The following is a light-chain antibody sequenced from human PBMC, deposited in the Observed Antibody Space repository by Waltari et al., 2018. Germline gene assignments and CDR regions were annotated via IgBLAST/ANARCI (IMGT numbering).Light chain of an antibody. Sequence: DIVLTQSPGTLSSSPGARATLPGRASQTGRTTYVAWYQQKPGPAPTLLIHGASSRATVIPDRFSGSGAGTVFSLTISSLEPEDVVVYYCQQYDIAPLTFGGGTKVEIK. CDR1: QTGRTTY. J-gene: IGKJ4*01. CDR3: QQYDIAPLT. CDR2: GAS. V-gene: IGKV3-20*01.